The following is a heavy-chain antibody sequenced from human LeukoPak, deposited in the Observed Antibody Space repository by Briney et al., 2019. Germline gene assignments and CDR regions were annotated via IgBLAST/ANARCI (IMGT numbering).Heavy chain of an antibody. Sequence: PSETLSLTCTVSGGSISNSTYYWGWIRQPPGKGLEWIGSIYYSGSTYYSPALKTRVTISVDTAKNQFSLKLSSVTAADAAVYFCARSATLRPNFDYWGQGTPVTVSS. CDR3: ARSATLRPNFDY. CDR2: IYYSGST. D-gene: IGHD2-15*01. V-gene: IGHV4-39*07. CDR1: GGSISNSTYY. J-gene: IGHJ4*02.